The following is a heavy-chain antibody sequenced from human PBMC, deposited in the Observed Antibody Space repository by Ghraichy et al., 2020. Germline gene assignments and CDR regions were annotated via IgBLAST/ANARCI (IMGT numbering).Heavy chain of an antibody. V-gene: IGHV3-23*01. Sequence: GESLNISCAASGFTFSNYGMSWVRQAPAKGLEWVSAISGSGGSTYYADSVKGRFTISRDNSKNTLYLQMNSLRAEDTAVYYCAKGRITNYLLDYWGQGTLVTVSS. D-gene: IGHD3-10*01. J-gene: IGHJ4*02. CDR1: GFTFSNYG. CDR2: ISGSGGST. CDR3: AKGRITNYLLDY.